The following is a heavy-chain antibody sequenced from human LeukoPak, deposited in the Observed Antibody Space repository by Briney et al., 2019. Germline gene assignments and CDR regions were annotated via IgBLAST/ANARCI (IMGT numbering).Heavy chain of an antibody. V-gene: IGHV4-39*02. D-gene: IGHD2-2*01. J-gene: IGHJ3*02. CDR1: GGSISSSSYY. Sequence: SETLSLTCTVSGGSISSSSYYWGWIRQTPGKGLQWIGNIYYSGTTYYNPSLKGRVAISVATSKNQFSLNLNSVTDADTAMYFCARDSTLIRAFNIWGQGTMVTVSS. CDR3: ARDSTLIRAFNI. CDR2: IYYSGTT.